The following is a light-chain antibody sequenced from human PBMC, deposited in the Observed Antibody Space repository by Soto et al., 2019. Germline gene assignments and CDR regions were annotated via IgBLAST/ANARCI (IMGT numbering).Light chain of an antibody. CDR2: SAT. V-gene: IGKV3-15*01. CDR1: QSGIIN. Sequence: EIVMTQSPATLSVSPGERATLSCSSSQSGIINLSWYQQQPGQAPRLIIHSATTSATGIPARFSGSGCGSEINLTISSLRFQDFEFDSCQQYNNWPALTFGGGTKVDIK. J-gene: IGKJ4*01. CDR3: QQYNNWPALT.